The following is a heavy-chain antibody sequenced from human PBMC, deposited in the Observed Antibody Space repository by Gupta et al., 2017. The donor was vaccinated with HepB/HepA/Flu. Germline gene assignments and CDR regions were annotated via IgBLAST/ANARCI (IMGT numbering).Heavy chain of an antibody. Sequence: EVQLLESGGGLVEPGGSLRLSCEVSGFIFSHYAMSWVRQVPGKGLEWVSHIFGTGVDRFYADSVKGRFTISRDNYKNTLNLQMNGLRAEDTAVYYFAKGYSSENGGAFDVCGQGTMVTVSS. J-gene: IGHJ3*01. CDR3: AKGYSSENGGAFDV. D-gene: IGHD2-15*01. CDR2: IFGTGVDR. V-gene: IGHV3-23*01. CDR1: GFIFSHYA.